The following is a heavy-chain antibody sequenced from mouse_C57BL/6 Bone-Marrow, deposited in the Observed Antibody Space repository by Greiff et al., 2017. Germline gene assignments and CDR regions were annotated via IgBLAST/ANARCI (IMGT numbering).Heavy chain of an antibody. CDR2: IYPGSGST. CDR3: ARDYYGSSRGMDY. V-gene: IGHV1-55*01. D-gene: IGHD1-1*01. CDR1: GYTFTSYW. J-gene: IGHJ4*01. Sequence: QVQLQQPGAELVKPGASVKMSCKASGYTFTSYWITWVKQRPGQGLEWIGDIYPGSGSTNYNEKFKSKATLTVDTSSSTAYMQLSSLTSEDSAVYYWARDYYGSSRGMDYWGQGTSVTVSS.